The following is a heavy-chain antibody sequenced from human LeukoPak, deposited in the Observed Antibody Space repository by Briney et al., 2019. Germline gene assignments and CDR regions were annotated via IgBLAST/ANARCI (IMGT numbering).Heavy chain of an antibody. CDR1: GGSISSSSYY. J-gene: IGHJ3*02. D-gene: IGHD3-22*01. CDR3: AREIRGITMIVGLGAFDI. Sequence: SETLSLTCTVSGGSISSSSYYWGWIRQPPGKGLEWIGSIYYSGSTYYNPPLKSRVTISVDTSKNQFSLKLSSVTAADTAVYYCAREIRGITMIVGLGAFDIWGQGTMVTVSS. CDR2: IYYSGST. V-gene: IGHV4-39*07.